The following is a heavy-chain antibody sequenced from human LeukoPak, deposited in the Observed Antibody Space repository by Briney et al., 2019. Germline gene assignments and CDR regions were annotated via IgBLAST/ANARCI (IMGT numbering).Heavy chain of an antibody. Sequence: SGPTLVKPSETLSPTCTVSGGSIGTYYWSWIRQSPGKGLEWIGYIYVTGTRYNPYLQSRVTISVDRSRNQFFLKMSSVTAADTAVYYCARHIGGGIEDMDVWGKGTKVIVSS. CDR2: IYVTGT. J-gene: IGHJ6*03. CDR3: ARHIGGGIEDMDV. D-gene: IGHD3-16*02. V-gene: IGHV4-59*08. CDR1: GGSIGTYY.